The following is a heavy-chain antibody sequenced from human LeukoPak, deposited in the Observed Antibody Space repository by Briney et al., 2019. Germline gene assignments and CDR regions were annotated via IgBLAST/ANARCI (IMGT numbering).Heavy chain of an antibody. CDR1: GGSFSGYY. CDR2: INHGGST. D-gene: IGHD3-9*01. CDR3: ARVRYSRGSGYYYYYGMDV. J-gene: IGHJ6*02. V-gene: IGHV4-34*01. Sequence: SETLSLTCAVYGGSFSGYYWSWIRQPPGKGLEWIGEINHGGSTNYNPSLKGRVTISLDTSKSQFSLELCSVTAADTAVHYCARVRYSRGSGYYYYYGMDVWGQGTTVTVSS.